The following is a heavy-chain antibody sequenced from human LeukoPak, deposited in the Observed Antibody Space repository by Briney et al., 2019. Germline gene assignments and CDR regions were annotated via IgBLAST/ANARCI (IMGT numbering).Heavy chain of an antibody. CDR1: GFTFSSYR. J-gene: IGHJ4*02. V-gene: IGHV3-21*06. Sequence: AGGSLRLSCTASGFTFSSYRMNWVRQAPGKGLEWVSSISSSSSYIFYADSVKGRFTISRDNAKNSLYLQMNSLRAEDTAVYYCARLIEARPWLWASVFWGQGTLVTVSS. CDR3: ARLIEARPWLWASVF. D-gene: IGHD6-6*01. CDR2: ISSSSSYI.